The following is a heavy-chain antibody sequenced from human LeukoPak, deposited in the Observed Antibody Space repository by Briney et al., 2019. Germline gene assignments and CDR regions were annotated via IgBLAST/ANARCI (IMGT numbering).Heavy chain of an antibody. D-gene: IGHD5-12*01. CDR3: ARSHVSATTPLDY. CDR2: IIPIFGTA. V-gene: IGHV1-69*05. CDR1: GGTFSSYA. J-gene: IGHJ4*02. Sequence: ASVKVSCKXSGGTFSSYAISWVRQAPGQGLERMGGIIPIFGTANYAQKFQGRVTITTDESTSTAYMELSSLRSEDTAVYYCARSHVSATTPLDYWGQGTLVTVSS.